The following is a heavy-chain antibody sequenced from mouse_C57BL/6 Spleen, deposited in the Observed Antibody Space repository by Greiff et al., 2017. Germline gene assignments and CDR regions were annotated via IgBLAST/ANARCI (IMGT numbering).Heavy chain of an antibody. Sequence: EVHLVESGGDLVKPGGSLKISCAASGFTFSSYGMSWVRQTPDKRLEWVATISSGCSYTYYPDSVKGRVTLSRDNAKNTLYLQMSSLKSGDTAMYYCARHFLFLSCSLFDYWGQGTTLTVSS. CDR3: ARHFLFLSCSLFDY. CDR2: ISSGCSYT. CDR1: GFTFSSYG. J-gene: IGHJ2*01. V-gene: IGHV5-6*01. D-gene: IGHD1-1*01.